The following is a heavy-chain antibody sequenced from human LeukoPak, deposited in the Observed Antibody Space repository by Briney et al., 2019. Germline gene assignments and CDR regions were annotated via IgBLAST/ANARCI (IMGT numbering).Heavy chain of an antibody. CDR3: AKDISDYYGSGGLDI. J-gene: IGHJ3*02. D-gene: IGHD3-10*01. CDR2: ISGDGGST. CDR1: GFTFDDYA. Sequence: GSLRLSCAASGFTFDDYAMHWVRQAPGKGLEWVSLISGDGGSTYYADSVKGRFTISRDNSRNSLYLQMNSLRTEDTALYHCAKDISDYYGSGGLDIWGQGTMVTVSS. V-gene: IGHV3-43*02.